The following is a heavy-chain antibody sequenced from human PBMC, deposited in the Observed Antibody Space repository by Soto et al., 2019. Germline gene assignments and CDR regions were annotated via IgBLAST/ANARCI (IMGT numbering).Heavy chain of an antibody. D-gene: IGHD4-4*01. CDR1: GFTFSNYW. CDR3: ARDDYSNYVGSYYYYMDV. J-gene: IGHJ6*03. V-gene: IGHV3-74*01. Sequence: PGGSLRLSCAASGFTFSNYWMHWVRQAPGKGLEWVSRINSDGSGTTYADSVKGRFTISRDNANNTLYLQMNSLRAEDTAVYYCARDDYSNYVGSYYYYMDVWGKGTTVTVSS. CDR2: INSDGSGT.